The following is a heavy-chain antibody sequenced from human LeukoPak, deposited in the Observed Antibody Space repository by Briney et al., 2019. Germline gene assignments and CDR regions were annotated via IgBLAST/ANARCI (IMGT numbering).Heavy chain of an antibody. J-gene: IGHJ4*02. D-gene: IGHD1-20*01. CDR2: ISTFNGHT. V-gene: IGHV1-18*01. CDR3: ARYNWNYFDY. Sequence: ASVKVSCKASGYTFTTYGISWVRQAPGHGLEWMGWISTFNGHTNYAQSRQDRVTMTTDTSTSTVYMELSSLISDDTAVYYCARYNWNYFDYWGQGTLVTVSS. CDR1: GYTFTTYG.